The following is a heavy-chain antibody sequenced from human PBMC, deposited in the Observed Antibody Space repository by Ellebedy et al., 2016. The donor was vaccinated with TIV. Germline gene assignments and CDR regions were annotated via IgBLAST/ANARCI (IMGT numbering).Heavy chain of an antibody. J-gene: IGHJ2*01. Sequence: GGSLRLXCAASGFTFSRYDMHWVRQSTRKGLEWVASIDNAGDTYYPGSVKGRFTISRDNVNDSLHLQMNSLRPEDTAFYYCVKDKSVSGFSFWFFDLWGRGTLVTVSS. CDR1: GFTFSRYD. CDR3: VKDKSVSGFSFWFFDL. CDR2: IDNAGDT. D-gene: IGHD3-22*01. V-gene: IGHV3-13*01.